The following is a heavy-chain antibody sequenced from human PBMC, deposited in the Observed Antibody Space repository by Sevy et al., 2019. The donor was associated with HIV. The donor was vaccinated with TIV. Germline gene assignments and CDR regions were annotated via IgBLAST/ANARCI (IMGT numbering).Heavy chain of an antibody. CDR2: ISSSGSTI. D-gene: IGHD3-10*01. CDR1: GFTFSSYE. J-gene: IGHJ4*02. V-gene: IGHV3-48*03. Sequence: GGSLRLSCAASGFTFSSYEMNWVRQAPWKGLEWISYISSSGSTIYYADPVKGRFTIPRDNAKNSLYLQMNSLRAEDTAVYYCARSDYGSGRFWGQGTLVTVSS. CDR3: ARSDYGSGRF.